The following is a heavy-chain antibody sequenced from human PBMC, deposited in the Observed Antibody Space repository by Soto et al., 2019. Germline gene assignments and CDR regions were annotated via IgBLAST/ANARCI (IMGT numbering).Heavy chain of an antibody. CDR3: ARDPKTSGGQHWAFNYFDS. D-gene: IGHD7-27*01. Sequence: QVQLVESGGGVVQPGRSLRLSCAASGFSFSISPMHWVRQAPGKGPEWVALISYDGTNKFYADSVKGRFTISRDNSKSKLNLQVDSLRPEDAAVYYCARDPKTSGGQHWAFNYFDSWGQGTLVTVSS. V-gene: IGHV3-30-3*01. CDR2: ISYDGTNK. J-gene: IGHJ4*02. CDR1: GFSFSISP.